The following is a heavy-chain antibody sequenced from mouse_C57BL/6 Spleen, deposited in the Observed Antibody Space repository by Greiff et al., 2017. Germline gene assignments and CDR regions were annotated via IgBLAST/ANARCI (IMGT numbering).Heavy chain of an antibody. CDR3: ANWDGPCDY. V-gene: IGHV1-50*01. D-gene: IGHD4-1*01. Sequence: QVQLQQPGAELVKPGASVKLSCKASGYTFTSYWMQWVKQRPGQGLEWIGEIAPSDSYTNYNQKFKGKATLTVDTSSSTAYMQLSSLTSEDSAVYYLANWDGPCDYWGQGTTLTVSS. CDR2: IAPSDSYT. CDR1: GYTFTSYW. J-gene: IGHJ2*01.